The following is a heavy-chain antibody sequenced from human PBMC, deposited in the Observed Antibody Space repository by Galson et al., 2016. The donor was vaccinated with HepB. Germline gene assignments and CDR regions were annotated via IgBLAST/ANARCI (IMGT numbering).Heavy chain of an antibody. CDR2: ISSNGGSA. Sequence: SLRLSCAASGFTFSSYAMHWVRQAPGKGLEYVSAISSNGGSAYYADSVKGRFAISRDNSKNTLYLQMSSLRAEDTAVYYCVNGVGRGFENFDGLLGAEYFQHWGQGTLVTVSS. CDR3: VNGVGRGFENFDGLLGAEYFQH. J-gene: IGHJ1*01. D-gene: IGHD3-9*01. V-gene: IGHV3-64D*06. CDR1: GFTFSSYA.